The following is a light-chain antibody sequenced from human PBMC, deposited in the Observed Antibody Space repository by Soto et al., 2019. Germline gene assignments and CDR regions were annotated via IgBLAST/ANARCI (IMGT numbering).Light chain of an antibody. J-gene: IGKJ2*01. V-gene: IGKV3-15*01. Sequence: EIVMTQSPATLSVSPGERATLSCRASQSISSNLAWYQQKPGQAPRLLMFRTSSRATGFPARFSGSGSGTEFNLTISSLQSEDFATYYCQQSYSTLTFGQGTKLEIK. CDR1: QSISSN. CDR2: RTS. CDR3: QQSYSTLT.